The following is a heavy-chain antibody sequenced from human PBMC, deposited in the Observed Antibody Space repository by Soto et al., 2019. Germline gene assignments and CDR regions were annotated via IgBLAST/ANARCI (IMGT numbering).Heavy chain of an antibody. V-gene: IGHV2-70*01. J-gene: IGHJ4*02. D-gene: IGHD1-26*01. CDR1: GFSLSTGGMC. CDR3: ARTLVGATHISHSYFDC. Sequence: GSGPTLVNPTQTLTLTCAFSGFSLSTGGMCVSWIRQPPGKALEWLALIDCDDTKYYCTSLKSRLTISKDTSKNQLALTMTNMGPVDTATYYCARTLVGATHISHSYFDCWGQGTLVTVSS. CDR2: IDCDDTK.